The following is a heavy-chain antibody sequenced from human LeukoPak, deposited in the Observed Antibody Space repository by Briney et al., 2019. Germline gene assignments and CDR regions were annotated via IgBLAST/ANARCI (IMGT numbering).Heavy chain of an antibody. Sequence: GGSLRLSCAASGFTFSSYAMHWVRQAPGKGLEWVAVISYDGSNKYYADSVKGRFTISRDNSKNTLYLQMNSLRAEDTAVYYCAREECSGGSCYSGFDYWGQGTLVTVSS. V-gene: IGHV3-30-3*01. CDR2: ISYDGSNK. D-gene: IGHD2-15*01. CDR3: AREECSGGSCYSGFDY. J-gene: IGHJ4*02. CDR1: GFTFSSYA.